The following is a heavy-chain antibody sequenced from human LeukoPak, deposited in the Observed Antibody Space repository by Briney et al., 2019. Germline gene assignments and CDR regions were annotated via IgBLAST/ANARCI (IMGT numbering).Heavy chain of an antibody. CDR3: ARDRDGGNWFDP. D-gene: IGHD4-23*01. Sequence: SVKVSCKASGGTFSSYAISWVRQTPGQGLEWMGGIIPIFGTANYAQKFQGRVTITADESTSTAYMELSSLRSEDTAVYYCARDRDGGNWFDPWGQGTLVTVSS. V-gene: IGHV1-69*01. CDR2: IIPIFGTA. J-gene: IGHJ5*02. CDR1: GGTFSSYA.